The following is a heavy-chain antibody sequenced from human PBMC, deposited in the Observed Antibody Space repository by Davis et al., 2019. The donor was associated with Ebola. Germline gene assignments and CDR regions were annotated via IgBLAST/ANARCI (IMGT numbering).Heavy chain of an antibody. CDR3: ARVRLWGGKAAAGREWFDP. CDR2: ISTYNGNT. V-gene: IGHV1-18*01. D-gene: IGHD6-13*01. Sequence: ASVKVSCKASGYSFTDDGISWVRQAPGQGLEWMGWISTYNGNTNYAQKVQGRITMTTDTSTSTAYMELRSLRSDDTAVYYCARVRLWGGKAAAGREWFDPWGQGTLVTVSS. CDR1: GYSFTDDG. J-gene: IGHJ5*02.